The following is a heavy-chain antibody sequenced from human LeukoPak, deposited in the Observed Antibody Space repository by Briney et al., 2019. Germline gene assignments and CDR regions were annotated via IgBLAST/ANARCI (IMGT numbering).Heavy chain of an antibody. CDR2: INPNSGGT. Sequence: ASVKVSCKASGYTFTGYYMHWVRQAPGQGLEWMGWINPNSGGTNYAQKFQGRVTMTRDTSISTAYMELSRLRSDDTAVYYCAREASIAAAGTADYWGQGTLVTVSS. CDR3: AREASIAAAGTADY. V-gene: IGHV1-2*02. J-gene: IGHJ4*02. CDR1: GYTFTGYY. D-gene: IGHD6-13*01.